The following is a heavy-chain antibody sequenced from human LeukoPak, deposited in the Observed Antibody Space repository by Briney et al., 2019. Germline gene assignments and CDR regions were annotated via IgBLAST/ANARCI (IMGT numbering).Heavy chain of an antibody. CDR3: AKLDYGDYVADY. D-gene: IGHD4-17*01. V-gene: IGHV3-23*01. J-gene: IGHJ4*02. CDR2: ISGSGGST. Sequence: GGSLRLSCAASGFTFSSYAMGWVRQAPGKGLEWVSAISGSGGSTYYADSVKGRFTISRDNSKNTLYLQMNSLRGDDTAVYYCAKLDYGDYVADYWGQGTLVTVSS. CDR1: GFTFSSYA.